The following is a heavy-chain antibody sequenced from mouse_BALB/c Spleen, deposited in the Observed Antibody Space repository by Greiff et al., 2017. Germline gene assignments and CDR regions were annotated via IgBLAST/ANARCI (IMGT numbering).Heavy chain of an antibody. Sequence: VQLQQSGPELVKPGASVKIPCKASGYTFTDYNMDWVKQSHGKSLEWIGDINPNNGGTIYNQKFKGKATLTVDKSSSTAYMELRSLTSEDTAVYYCARGSGNYLTPWFAYWGQGTLVTVSA. D-gene: IGHD2-1*01. J-gene: IGHJ3*01. CDR2: INPNNGGT. CDR1: GYTFTDYN. V-gene: IGHV1-18*01. CDR3: ARGSGNYLTPWFAY.